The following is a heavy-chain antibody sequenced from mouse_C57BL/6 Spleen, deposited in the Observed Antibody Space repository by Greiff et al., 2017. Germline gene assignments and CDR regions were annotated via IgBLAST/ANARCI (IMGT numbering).Heavy chain of an antibody. D-gene: IGHD3-1*01. CDR2: IYPGSGNT. CDR1: GYTFTDYY. V-gene: IGHV1-76*01. J-gene: IGHJ2*01. CDR3: ERSGYAPYYFAD. Sequence: QVQLQQSGAELVRPGASVKLSCKASGYTFTDYYINWVKQRPGQGLEWIARIYPGSGNTYFNEKFKGKATLTAEKSSSTAHMQLSSLTSEDSAVYFYERSGYAPYYFADWGQGTTLTVSS.